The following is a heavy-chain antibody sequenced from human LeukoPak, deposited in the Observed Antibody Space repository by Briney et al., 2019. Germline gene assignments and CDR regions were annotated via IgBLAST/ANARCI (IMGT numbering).Heavy chain of an antibody. Sequence: SETLSLTCTVSGVSISSYYWSWIRQPPGKGLEWIGYIYYSGSTNYNPSLKSRVTISVDTSKNQFSLKLSSVTAADTAVYYCARGPITGRRIDPWGQGTLVTVSS. V-gene: IGHV4-59*01. CDR2: IYYSGST. D-gene: IGHD1-20*01. CDR1: GVSISSYY. J-gene: IGHJ5*02. CDR3: ARGPITGRRIDP.